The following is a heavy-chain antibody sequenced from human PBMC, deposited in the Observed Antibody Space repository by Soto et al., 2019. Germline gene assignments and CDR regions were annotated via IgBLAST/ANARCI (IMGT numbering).Heavy chain of an antibody. J-gene: IGHJ4*02. CDR3: ARLGSDF. CDR2: MWYDGNNE. Sequence: QVQLVESGGGAVQPGRSLRLSCAASGFTFSSYAMHWVRQAPGKGLEWVAGMWYDGNNENYADSVKSRFTISRDNSKNTLYLQMNGLRVDDTAVYYCARLGSDFWGQGTLVTVSS. CDR1: GFTFSSYA. D-gene: IGHD1-26*01. V-gene: IGHV3-33*01.